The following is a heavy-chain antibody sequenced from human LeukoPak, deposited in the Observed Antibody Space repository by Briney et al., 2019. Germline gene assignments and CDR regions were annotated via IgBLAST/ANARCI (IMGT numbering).Heavy chain of an antibody. CDR2: ITSSGSYI. V-gene: IGHV3-21*01. Sequence: GESLRLSCEASGFTFSAYSMNWVRQAPGKGLEWVSCITSSGSYIYYADSVKGRFTISRDNAKNSLYLQMNSLRAEDAAVYYCARGIAADEEHYWGQGALVTVSS. CDR1: GFTFSAYS. CDR3: ARGIAADEEHY. D-gene: IGHD6-13*01. J-gene: IGHJ4*02.